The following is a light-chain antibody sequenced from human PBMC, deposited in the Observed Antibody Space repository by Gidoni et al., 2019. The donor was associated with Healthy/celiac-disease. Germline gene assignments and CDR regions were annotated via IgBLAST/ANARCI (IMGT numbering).Light chain of an antibody. Sequence: EIVLTQSPGTLSLSPWERATLSCRASQSVRSSYLAWYQQKPGQAPRLLIYGASSRATGIPDRFSGSGSGTDFTLTISRLEPEDFAVYYCQQYGSSPPYTFXQXTKLEIK. J-gene: IGKJ2*01. CDR3: QQYGSSPPYT. V-gene: IGKV3-20*01. CDR1: QSVRSSY. CDR2: GAS.